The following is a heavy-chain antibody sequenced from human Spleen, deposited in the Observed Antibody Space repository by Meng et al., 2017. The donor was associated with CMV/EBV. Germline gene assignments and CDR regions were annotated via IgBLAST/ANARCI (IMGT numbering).Heavy chain of an antibody. D-gene: IGHD3-3*01. J-gene: IGHJ5*02. CDR2: INPSGGST. CDR3: ARDVGIFGVANWFDP. CDR1: GYTFTSYY. V-gene: IGHV1-46*01. Sequence: ASVKVSCKASGYTFTSYYMHWVRQAPGQGLEWMGIINPSGGSTSYAQKFQGRVTMTRDTSTSTVYMELSSLRSEDTAVYYCARDVGIFGVANWFDPWGQGTLVTVSS.